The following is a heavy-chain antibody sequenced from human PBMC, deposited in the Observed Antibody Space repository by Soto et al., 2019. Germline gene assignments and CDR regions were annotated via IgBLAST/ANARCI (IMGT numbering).Heavy chain of an antibody. D-gene: IGHD3-22*01. CDR3: ARLSYYTPHYYGMDV. J-gene: IGHJ6*02. CDR2: IYPGDSDT. Sequence: GESLKISYKGSGYKFTKYWIGWVRQMTGKGLEWMGIIYPGDSDTRYSPSFQGQVTISADKSISTAYLQWSSLKASDTAMYYCARLSYYTPHYYGMDVWGQGTTVTVS. V-gene: IGHV5-51*01. CDR1: GYKFTKYW.